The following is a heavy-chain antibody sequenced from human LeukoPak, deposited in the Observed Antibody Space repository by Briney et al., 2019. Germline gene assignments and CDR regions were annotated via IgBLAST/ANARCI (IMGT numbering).Heavy chain of an antibody. Sequence: SETLSLTCTVSGGSINNYFWSWIRQPPGKGLECIAYIYYSDSTNYNPSLKSRVTISVDTSKNQFSLKLSSVTAADTAVYYCARDRRLFRGFDYWGQGTLVTVSS. CDR3: ARDRRLFRGFDY. J-gene: IGHJ4*02. CDR1: GGSINNYF. V-gene: IGHV4-59*12. CDR2: IYYSDST. D-gene: IGHD2-21*01.